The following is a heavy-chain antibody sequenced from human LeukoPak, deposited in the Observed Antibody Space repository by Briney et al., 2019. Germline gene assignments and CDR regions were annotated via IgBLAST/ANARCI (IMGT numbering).Heavy chain of an antibody. J-gene: IGHJ3*02. V-gene: IGHV4-4*07. Sequence: PETLSLTCTVSGGSISSYYWSWIRQPAGKGLEWIGRIYTSGSTNYNPSLKSRVTMSVDTSKNQFSLKLSSVTAADTAVYYCARDQGSVYDSSGWRAFDIWGQGTMVTVSS. CDR1: GGSISSYY. CDR2: IYTSGST. CDR3: ARDQGSVYDSSGWRAFDI. D-gene: IGHD3-22*01.